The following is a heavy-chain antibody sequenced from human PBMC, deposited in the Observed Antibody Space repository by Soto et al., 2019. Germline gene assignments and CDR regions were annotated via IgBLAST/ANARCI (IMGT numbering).Heavy chain of an antibody. CDR1: GGSFSVYY. Sequence: SQTLSLTCAFYGGSFSVYYWNWIRQLPGNGLEWIGEINHSGSTNYNPSLKSRVTISVDTSKNQFSLKLSSVTAADTAVYYCARGKGVFGVVIQWYYGMDVWGQGTTVTVSS. D-gene: IGHD3-3*01. CDR2: INHSGST. CDR3: ARGKGVFGVVIQWYYGMDV. J-gene: IGHJ6*01. V-gene: IGHV4-34*01.